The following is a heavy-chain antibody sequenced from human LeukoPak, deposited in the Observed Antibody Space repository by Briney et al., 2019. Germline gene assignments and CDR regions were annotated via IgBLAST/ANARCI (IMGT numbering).Heavy chain of an antibody. D-gene: IGHD6-13*01. Sequence: ASVKVSCKASGYTFTSCYIHWVRQAPGQGLEWMGIINPSGGSTTYAQRFQGRVTMTRNTSISTAYMELSSLRSEDTAVYYCARGSIAAAGIDPWGQGTLVTVSS. J-gene: IGHJ5*02. CDR3: ARGSIAAAGIDP. CDR2: INPSGGST. V-gene: IGHV1-46*01. CDR1: GYTFTSCY.